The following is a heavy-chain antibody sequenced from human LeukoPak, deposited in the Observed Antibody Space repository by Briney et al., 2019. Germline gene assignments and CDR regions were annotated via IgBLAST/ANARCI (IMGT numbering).Heavy chain of an antibody. Sequence: SQTLSLTCTVSGGSISSGGYYWSWIRQHPGKGLEWIGYIYYSGSTYYNPSLKSRVTISVDTSKNQFSLKLSSVTAADTAVYYCARRVVVAVEQGDWFDPWGQGTLVTVSS. J-gene: IGHJ5*02. V-gene: IGHV4-31*03. D-gene: IGHD2-15*01. CDR3: ARRVVVAVEQGDWFDP. CDR2: IYYSGST. CDR1: GGSISSGGYY.